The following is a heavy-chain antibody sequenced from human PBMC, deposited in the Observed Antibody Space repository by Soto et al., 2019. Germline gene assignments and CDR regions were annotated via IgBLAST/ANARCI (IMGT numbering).Heavy chain of an antibody. D-gene: IGHD1-26*01. V-gene: IGHV1-69*01. CDR1: GGAFNNYI. CDR3: ARGRDQPPVGLYFDS. CDR2: IIPMFGTP. Sequence: QVQLVQSGAEVKKPGSSVKVSCKASGGAFNNYIFDWGRQAPGQGLEWMGGIIPMFGTPKYAQTFQDRITISADVSTGTAYMELTSLRFDDTAVYYCARGRDQPPVGLYFDSWGEGTRVTVSS. J-gene: IGHJ4*02.